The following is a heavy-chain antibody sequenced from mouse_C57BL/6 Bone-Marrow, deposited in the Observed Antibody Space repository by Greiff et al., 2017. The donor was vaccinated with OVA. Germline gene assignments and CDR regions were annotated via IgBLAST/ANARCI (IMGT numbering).Heavy chain of an antibody. CDR2: ISSGSSTI. D-gene: IGHD1-1*01. J-gene: IGHJ1*03. Sequence: EVQVVESGGGLVKPGGSLKLSCAASGFTFSDYGMHWVRQAPEKGLEWVAYISSGSSTIYYADTVKGRFTISRDNAKNNLFLQMTRLRSEDTAMYYCASTTVVWYFDVWGTGTTVTVSS. CDR1: GFTFSDYG. CDR3: ASTTVVWYFDV. V-gene: IGHV5-17*01.